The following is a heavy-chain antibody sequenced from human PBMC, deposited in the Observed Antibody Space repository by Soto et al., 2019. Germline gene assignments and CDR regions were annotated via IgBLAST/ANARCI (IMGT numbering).Heavy chain of an antibody. V-gene: IGHV1-18*01. CDR1: V. Sequence: VTSWLRHNTEQGLEWMGWISPYNGNTKYAQNVQGRLTMTAATATSTAYMELRSLTTADTAVYSCARTDYDKHTKNNYSEYWGKGTAVPV. J-gene: IGHJ1*01. CDR2: ISPYNGNT. D-gene: IGHD4-17*01. CDR3: ARTDYDKHTKNNYSEY.